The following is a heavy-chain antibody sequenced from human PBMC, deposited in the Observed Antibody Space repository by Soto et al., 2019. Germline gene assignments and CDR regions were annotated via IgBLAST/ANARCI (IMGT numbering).Heavy chain of an antibody. J-gene: IGHJ6*02. CDR3: ARVDRYYYYGMDV. Sequence: QVQLQESGPGLVKPSQTLSLTCTVSGGSIGSGGYYWSWIRQHPGKGLEWIGYIYYSGSTYYNPSLKSRVTISVDTSKNQCSLRLTSVTAADTAVYYCARVDRYYYYGMDVWGQGTTVTVSS. CDR2: IYYSGST. V-gene: IGHV4-31*03. CDR1: GGSIGSGGYY.